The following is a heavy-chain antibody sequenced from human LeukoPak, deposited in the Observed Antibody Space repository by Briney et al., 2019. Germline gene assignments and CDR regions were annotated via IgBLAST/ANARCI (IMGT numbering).Heavy chain of an antibody. D-gene: IGHD6-19*01. CDR3: ARGTAITAGIGF. CDR1: GFALSTYW. J-gene: IGHJ4*02. Sequence: GGSLRLSCTASGFALSTYWMFWVRQAPGKRLVWVSQINPEGASTTYGDPAKGRFTASRDDAKNALHLQMNSLRVDDTAVYYCARGTAITAGIGFWGQGTLVTVSS. V-gene: IGHV3-74*01. CDR2: INPEGAST.